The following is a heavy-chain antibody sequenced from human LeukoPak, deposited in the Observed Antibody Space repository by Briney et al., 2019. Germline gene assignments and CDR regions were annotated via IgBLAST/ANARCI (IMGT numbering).Heavy chain of an antibody. V-gene: IGHV3-74*01. CDR1: RFTFSSYW. CDR2: IDTDGSTA. J-gene: IGHJ4*02. Sequence: PGGSLRLSCAASRFTFSSYWMHWVRQAPGKGLVWVSHIDTDGSTATYADSVRGGFTISRDNAKNTLYLQMNRLSAEDTAVYYCARNLYDSGGYYLGLDYWGQGTLVTVSS. CDR3: ARNLYDSGGYYLGLDY. D-gene: IGHD3-22*01.